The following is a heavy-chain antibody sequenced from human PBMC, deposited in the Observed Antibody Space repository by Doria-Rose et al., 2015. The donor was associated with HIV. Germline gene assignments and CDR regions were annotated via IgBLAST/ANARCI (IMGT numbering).Heavy chain of an antibody. D-gene: IGHD1-26*01. CDR2: IFYTESS. Sequence: QVQLQESGPGLVKPSETLSLTCSVSGGSISHYYWSWIRQPPGKGLEYIGEIFYTESSSTSPSLKSRVSISIDTSKNKFSLRLSSVTAADTAVYYCARVLSGTYDYWGQGALVTVSS. CDR3: ARVLSGTYDY. CDR1: GGSISHYY. J-gene: IGHJ4*02. V-gene: IGHV4-59*01.